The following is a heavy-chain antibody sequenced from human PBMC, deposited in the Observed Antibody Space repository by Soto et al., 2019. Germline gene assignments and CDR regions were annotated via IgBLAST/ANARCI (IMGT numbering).Heavy chain of an antibody. V-gene: IGHV2-5*02. CDR3: VQSRCGGDCLEIYSSHAYNGLDV. CDR2: LYWDDDK. J-gene: IGHJ6*02. D-gene: IGHD2-21*02. Sequence: QVTLKESGPTLVKPTQTLTLTCTVSGLSLRTTGVGVGWVRQPPGKALEWLALLYWDDDKRYSPSLRSRLTIAKDIYEKQVVLTMTNMDTVYTATYYCVQSRCGGDCLEIYSSHAYNGLDVWGQGTTVTVSS. CDR1: GLSLRTTGVG.